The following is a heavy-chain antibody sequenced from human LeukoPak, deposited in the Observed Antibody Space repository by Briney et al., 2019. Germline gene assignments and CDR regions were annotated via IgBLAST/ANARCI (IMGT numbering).Heavy chain of an antibody. D-gene: IGHD2-2*01. CDR3: ARGSYCSSTSCSYYYYYYYMDV. V-gene: IGHV3-21*01. CDR1: EFTFSSYS. CDR2: ISSSSSHI. Sequence: GGSLRLSCAASEFTFSSYSMNWVRQAPGKGLEWVSAISSSSSHIYYADSVKGRFTISRDNAKNSLYLQMNSLRAEDTAVYYCARGSYCSSTSCSYYYYYYYMDVWGKGPRSPSP. J-gene: IGHJ6*03.